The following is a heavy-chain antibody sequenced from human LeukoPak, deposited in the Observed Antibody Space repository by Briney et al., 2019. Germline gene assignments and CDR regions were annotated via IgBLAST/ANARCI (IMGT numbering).Heavy chain of an antibody. CDR3: ARDRTVVPATNYWYFDL. D-gene: IGHD2-2*01. V-gene: IGHV4-4*07. CDR1: GGSISSYD. Sequence: SETLSLTCTVSGGSISSYDWSWIRHPAGKGLEWIGRIYTSGSANYNPSLKSRVTMSVDTSKSQFSPQLSSVTAADTAVYYCARDRTVVPATNYWYFDLWGRGTLVTVSS. CDR2: IYTSGSA. J-gene: IGHJ2*01.